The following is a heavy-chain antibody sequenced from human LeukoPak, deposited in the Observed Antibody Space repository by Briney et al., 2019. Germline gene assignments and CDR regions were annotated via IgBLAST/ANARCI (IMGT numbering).Heavy chain of an antibody. D-gene: IGHD3-3*01. J-gene: IGHJ4*02. Sequence: PGGSLRLSCAASGFTFSSYAMHWVRQAPGKGLEWVAVISYDGSNKYYADSVRGRFTISRDNSKNTLYLQMNSLRAEDTAVYYCARGAGFWSGLDYWGQGTLVTVSS. V-gene: IGHV3-30-3*01. CDR2: ISYDGSNK. CDR1: GFTFSSYA. CDR3: ARGAGFWSGLDY.